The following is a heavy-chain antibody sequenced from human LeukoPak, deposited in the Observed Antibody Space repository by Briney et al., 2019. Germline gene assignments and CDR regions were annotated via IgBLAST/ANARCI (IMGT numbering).Heavy chain of an antibody. CDR3: AREWLSSAFDI. J-gene: IGHJ3*02. Sequence: SETLSLTCTVYGGSISSYYWSWIRQPAGKGLEWIGYIYYSGSTNYNPSLKSRVTISVDTSKNQFSLKLSSVTAADTAVYYCAREWLSSAFDIWCQGTMVTVSA. CDR2: IYYSGST. D-gene: IGHD3-22*01. CDR1: GGSISSYY. V-gene: IGHV4-59*01.